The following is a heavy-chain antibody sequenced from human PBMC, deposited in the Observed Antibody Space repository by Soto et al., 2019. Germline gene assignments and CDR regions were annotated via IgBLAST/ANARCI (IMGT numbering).Heavy chain of an antibody. CDR1: GYTFTSYG. CDR2: ISAYNGDT. CDR3: ARVPSYSTLDY. Sequence: QVQLLQSGAEVKQPGASVKVSCKASGYTFTSYGVSWVRQAPGQGLEWMGWISAYNGDTKYSQKFQGRISLTTDTYTRTAYMQLRSLRSDDTAVYYSARVPSYSTLDYWGQGTLVTVPS. J-gene: IGHJ4*02. D-gene: IGHD2-15*01. V-gene: IGHV1-18*04.